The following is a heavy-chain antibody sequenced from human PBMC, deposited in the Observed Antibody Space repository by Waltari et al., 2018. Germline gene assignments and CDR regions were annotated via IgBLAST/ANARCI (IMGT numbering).Heavy chain of an antibody. CDR2: IRYDGSNK. Sequence: QVQLVESGGGLVQPGGSLSLSCAASGFTFSSYGMHWVRQAPGKGLGWVAFIRYDGSNKYYADSVKGRFTISRDNSKNTLYLQMNSLRAEDTAVYYCAKSLDFDWLRGDRWFDPWGQGTLVTVSS. D-gene: IGHD3-9*01. J-gene: IGHJ5*02. CDR3: AKSLDFDWLRGDRWFDP. CDR1: GFTFSSYG. V-gene: IGHV3-30*02.